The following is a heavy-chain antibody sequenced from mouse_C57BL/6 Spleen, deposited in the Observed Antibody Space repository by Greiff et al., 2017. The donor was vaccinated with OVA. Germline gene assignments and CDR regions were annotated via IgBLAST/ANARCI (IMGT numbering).Heavy chain of an antibody. CDR1: GYSFTGYY. J-gene: IGHJ4*01. Sequence: EVQLQESGPELVKPGASVKISCKASGYSFTGYYMNWVKQSPEKSLEWIGEINPSTGGTTYNQKFKAKATLTVDESSSTAYMQLKSLTSEDSAVYYCARWDHWDLYAMDYWGQGTSVTVSS. V-gene: IGHV1-42*01. D-gene: IGHD4-1*01. CDR3: ARWDHWDLYAMDY. CDR2: INPSTGGT.